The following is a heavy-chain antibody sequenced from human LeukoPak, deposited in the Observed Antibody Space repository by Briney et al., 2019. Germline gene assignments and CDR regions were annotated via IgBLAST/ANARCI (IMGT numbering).Heavy chain of an antibody. D-gene: IGHD6-6*01. CDR1: GGSISSYY. J-gene: IGHJ4*02. Sequence: SETLSLTCTVSGGSISSYYWSWIRQPPGKGLEWIGYIYYSGSTNYNPSLKSRVTISVDTSKNQFSLKLSSVTAADTAVYYCARPWGYRSSSFDYWGQGTLVTVSS. CDR2: IYYSGST. V-gene: IGHV4-59*01. CDR3: ARPWGYRSSSFDY.